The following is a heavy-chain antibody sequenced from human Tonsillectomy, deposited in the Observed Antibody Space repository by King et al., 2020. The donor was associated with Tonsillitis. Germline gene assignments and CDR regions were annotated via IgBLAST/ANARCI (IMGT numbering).Heavy chain of an antibody. CDR3: AKDPNSGYDLPSAFDY. Sequence: VQLVESGGGLVQPGRSLRLSCAASGFNFDDYAMHWVRQAPGKGLEWVSGISWNSGSIGYADSVKGRFPISRDNAKNSLYLQMNSLRAEDTALYYCAKDPNSGYDLPSAFDYWGQGTLATVSS. V-gene: IGHV3-9*01. D-gene: IGHD5-12*01. CDR1: GFNFDDYA. CDR2: ISWNSGSI. J-gene: IGHJ4*02.